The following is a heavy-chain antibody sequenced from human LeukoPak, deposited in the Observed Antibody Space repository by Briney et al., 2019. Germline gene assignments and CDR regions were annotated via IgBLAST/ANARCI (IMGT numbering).Heavy chain of an antibody. V-gene: IGHV1-18*01. D-gene: IGHD1-26*01. CDR3: ARSGGSYYGYYYYMDV. Sequence: ASVKVSCKASGYTFTSYGISWVRQAPGQGLEWMGWISAYNGNTNYAQKLQGRVTMTRNTSISTAYMELSSLRSEDTAVYYCARSGGSYYGYYYYMDVWGKGTTVTISS. CDR1: GYTFTSYG. J-gene: IGHJ6*03. CDR2: ISAYNGNT.